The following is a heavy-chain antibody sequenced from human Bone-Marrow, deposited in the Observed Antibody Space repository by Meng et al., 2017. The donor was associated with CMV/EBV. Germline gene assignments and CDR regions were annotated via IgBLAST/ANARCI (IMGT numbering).Heavy chain of an antibody. CDR2: ISSSSSYI. CDR3: ARDVSSRWFPMDV. CDR1: GFTFSSYA. V-gene: IGHV3-21*01. J-gene: IGHJ6*02. D-gene: IGHD6-13*01. Sequence: GESLKISCAASGFTFSSYAMHWVRQAPGKGLEWVSSISSSSSYIYYADSVKGRFTISRDNAKNSLYLQMNSLRAEDTAVYYCARDVSSRWFPMDVWVHGTTVTVSS.